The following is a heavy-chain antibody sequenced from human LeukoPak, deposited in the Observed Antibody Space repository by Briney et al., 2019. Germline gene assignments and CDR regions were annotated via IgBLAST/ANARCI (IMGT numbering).Heavy chain of an antibody. D-gene: IGHD1-26*01. CDR2: INLDGNDK. V-gene: IGHV3-7*01. J-gene: IGHJ4*02. CDR1: GFIFSSHW. CDR3: VRSGSYFSK. Sequence: GGSLRLSCAASGFIFSSHWMSWVRQAPGKGLEWVANINLDGNDKNYVDSVKGRFTISRDNAKNSLYQQMNSLRAEDTAMYYCVRSGSYFSKWGQGTLVTVSS.